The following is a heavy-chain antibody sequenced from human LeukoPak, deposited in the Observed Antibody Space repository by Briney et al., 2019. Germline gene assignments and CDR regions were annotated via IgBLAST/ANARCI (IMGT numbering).Heavy chain of an antibody. V-gene: IGHV4-34*01. CDR1: GGSLSGYY. CDR2: INHSGST. Sequence: SETLSLTCAVYGGSLSGYYWSWIRQPPGKGLEWIGEINHSGSTNYNPSLKSRVTISVDTSKNQFSLKLSSVTAADTAAYYCARGGGMTTVTTNYFDYWGQGTLVTVSS. D-gene: IGHD4-17*01. CDR3: ARGGGMTTVTTNYFDY. J-gene: IGHJ4*02.